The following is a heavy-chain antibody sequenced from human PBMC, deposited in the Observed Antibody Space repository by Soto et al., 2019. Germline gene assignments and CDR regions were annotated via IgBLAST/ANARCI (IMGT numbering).Heavy chain of an antibody. D-gene: IGHD3-10*01. J-gene: IGHJ4*02. CDR1: GFSLSSSGVG. CDR2: IYWDEDK. Sequence: SGPTLVNPTQTLTLTCTFSGFSLSSSGVGVGWFRQPPGKALEWLALIYWDEDKPYSPIVKTRLTITKDTSKNQVDLTMTNMHPADTATYCCVHRSASNYRLWGDYFDFWGQGILVTVSS. V-gene: IGHV2-5*02. CDR3: VHRSASNYRLWGDYFDF.